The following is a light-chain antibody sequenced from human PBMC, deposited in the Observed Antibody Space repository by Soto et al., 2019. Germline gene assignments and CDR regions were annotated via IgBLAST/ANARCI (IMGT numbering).Light chain of an antibody. J-gene: IGLJ3*02. CDR1: SSNIGVNY. V-gene: IGLV1-47*02. CDR3: AAWDNSLSGRV. Sequence: QSVLTQAPSASGTPGQRVPIPCSGGSSNIGVNYVYWYQQVPGTAPKLLVFDDNQRPSGVPDRFSDSKSGTSAFLAISGLRSEDEADYYCAAWDNSLSGRVFGGGTKVTVL. CDR2: DDN.